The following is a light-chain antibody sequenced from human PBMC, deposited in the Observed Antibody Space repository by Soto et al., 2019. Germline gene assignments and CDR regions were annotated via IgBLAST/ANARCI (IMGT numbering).Light chain of an antibody. V-gene: IGKV1-39*01. CDR2: AAS. J-gene: IGKJ2*01. Sequence: DIQMTQFPSSLSASVGDRVTITCRASENIRGYLNWYQQRPGKAPRFLIHAASSLEAGVPSRFSGSGSGTDFTLTITSLQPEDFATYYCQQSYRSLYTFGQGTKPEIE. CDR3: QQSYRSLYT. CDR1: ENIRGY.